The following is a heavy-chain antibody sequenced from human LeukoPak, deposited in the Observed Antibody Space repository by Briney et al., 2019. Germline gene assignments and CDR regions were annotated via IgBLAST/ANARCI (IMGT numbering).Heavy chain of an antibody. V-gene: IGHV3-48*03. CDR2: ISSRSSTK. Sequence: GGSLRLSCAVSGFTFSDYEMNWVRQAPGKGLEWVSYISSRSSTKYYADSVRGRFTASRDNAKSSLYLQMNSLRAEDTALYYCAREMKDSSGSFLAHWGQGTLVTVSS. J-gene: IGHJ4*02. CDR1: GFTFSDYE. CDR3: AREMKDSSGSFLAH. D-gene: IGHD3-22*01.